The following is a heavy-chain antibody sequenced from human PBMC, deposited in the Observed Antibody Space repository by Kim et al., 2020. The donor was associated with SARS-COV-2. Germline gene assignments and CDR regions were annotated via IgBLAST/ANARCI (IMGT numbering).Heavy chain of an antibody. D-gene: IGHD2-15*01. CDR3: ARGLSSGYHYYYDMDV. J-gene: IGHJ6*02. CDR1: GFTFHDYA. V-gene: IGHV3-49*04. CDR2: IRNKAYGGTI. Sequence: GGSLRLSCRSSGFTFHDYAMTWVRQAPGKGLEWVGFIRNKAYGGTIEYAASVKDRFTISRDDSKSIAYLQMNSLKTEDTAVYYCARGLSSGYHYYYDMDVWGQGTPVTVSS.